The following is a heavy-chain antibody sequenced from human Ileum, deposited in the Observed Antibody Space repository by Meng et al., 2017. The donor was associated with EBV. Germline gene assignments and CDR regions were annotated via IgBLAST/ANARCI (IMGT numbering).Heavy chain of an antibody. CDR1: GGSISSSNW. CDR2: IYHSGST. J-gene: IGHJ4*02. D-gene: IGHD3-9*01. V-gene: IGHV4-4*02. Sequence: QVQLQAAGPGLVKPSGTLSLTCAVSGGSISSSNWWSWVRQPPGKGLEWIGEIYHSGSTNYNPSLKSRVTISVDKSKNQFSLSLTSVTAADTAIYYCAKVSLTGTFYDHWGQGILVTVSS. CDR3: AKVSLTGTFYDH.